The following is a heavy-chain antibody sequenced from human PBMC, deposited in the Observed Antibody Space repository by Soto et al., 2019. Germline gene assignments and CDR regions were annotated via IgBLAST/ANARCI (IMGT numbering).Heavy chain of an antibody. V-gene: IGHV3-30-3*01. CDR3: ARDRDYYKADY. J-gene: IGHJ4*01. CDR2: ISYDGRDK. Sequence: GGSLRLSCAASGFTFSSYAMHWVLQAQGKGLEWVALISYDGRDKDYADSVKGRFTISRDNSRNTLFLQMDSLRVEDTAVYYCARDRDYYKADYWGQGTLVTLSS. CDR1: GFTFSSYA. D-gene: IGHD3-22*01.